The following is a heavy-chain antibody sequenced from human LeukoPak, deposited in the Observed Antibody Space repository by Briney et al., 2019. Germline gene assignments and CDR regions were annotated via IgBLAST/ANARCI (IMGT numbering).Heavy chain of an antibody. Sequence: GGSLRLSCAASGFTVITNYMSWVRQAPGKGLEWVSVIYSGGDTYYADSVKGRFTISRDNSRNTLSLQMNSLRAEDTSLYYCATDCGGGTCSGPYDAFDIWGQGTMVTVSS. CDR1: GFTVITNY. J-gene: IGHJ3*02. D-gene: IGHD2-15*01. CDR3: ATDCGGGTCSGPYDAFDI. CDR2: IYSGGDT. V-gene: IGHV3-66*01.